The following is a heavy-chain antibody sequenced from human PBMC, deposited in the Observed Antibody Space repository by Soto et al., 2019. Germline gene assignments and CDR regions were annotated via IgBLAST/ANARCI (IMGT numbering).Heavy chain of an antibody. CDR1: GFSLSTSGVG. CDR2: IYWDDDK. V-gene: IGHV2-5*02. CDR3: AHSRAYYDFWSGPPLPYYMDV. D-gene: IGHD3-3*01. J-gene: IGHJ6*03. Sequence: KPSGPTLVNPTQTLTLTCTFSGFSLSTSGVGVGWIRQPPGKALEWPALIYWDDDKRYSPSLKSRLTITKDTSKNQVVLTMTNMDPVDTATYYCAHSRAYYDFWSGPPLPYYMDVWGKGTTVTV.